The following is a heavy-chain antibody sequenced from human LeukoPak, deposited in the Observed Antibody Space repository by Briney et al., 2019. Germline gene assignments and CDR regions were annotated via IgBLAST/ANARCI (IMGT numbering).Heavy chain of an antibody. J-gene: IGHJ4*02. Sequence: SETLSLTCTVSGVSISSSSYYWGWIRQPPGKGLEWIGSIYYRGSTYYNPSLKSRVTISVDTSKNQFSLKLSSVTAADTAVYYCAIPRVGAQRIWEYWGQGTLVTVSS. D-gene: IGHD1-26*01. CDR3: AIPRVGAQRIWEY. CDR1: GVSISSSSYY. V-gene: IGHV4-39*01. CDR2: IYYRGST.